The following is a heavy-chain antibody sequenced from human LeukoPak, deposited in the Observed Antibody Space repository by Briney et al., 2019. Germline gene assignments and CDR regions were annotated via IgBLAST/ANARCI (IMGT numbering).Heavy chain of an antibody. J-gene: IGHJ4*02. CDR3: ARELNGYGYYFFDY. Sequence: GSLRLSCAASGFTFSNYAMSWVRQAPGKGLEWVSVISGSTNTIYYADSVKGRFTISRDNAKNSLYLQMNGLGAEDTAVYYCARELNGYGYYFFDYWGPGTLVTVSS. CDR1: GFTFSNYA. V-gene: IGHV3-48*04. CDR2: ISGSTNTI. D-gene: IGHD3-16*01.